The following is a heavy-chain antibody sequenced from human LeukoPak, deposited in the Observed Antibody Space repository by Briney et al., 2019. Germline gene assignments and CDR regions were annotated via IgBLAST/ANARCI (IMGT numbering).Heavy chain of an antibody. J-gene: IGHJ4*02. CDR2: ISYDGSNK. CDR3: AREPQLGLFDY. D-gene: IGHD1-1*01. Sequence: GRSLRLSCAASGFTFSSYAMHWVRQAPGKGLEWVAVISYDGSNKYYADSVKGRFTISRDDSKNTLYLQMNSLRAEDTAVYYCAREPQLGLFDYWGQGTLVTVSS. V-gene: IGHV3-30*04. CDR1: GFTFSSYA.